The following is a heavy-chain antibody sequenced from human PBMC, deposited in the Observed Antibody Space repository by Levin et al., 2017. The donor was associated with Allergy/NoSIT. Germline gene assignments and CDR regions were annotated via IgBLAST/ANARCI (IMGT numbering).Heavy chain of an antibody. Sequence: GSGPTLVKPTQTLTLTCTFSGFSLSTSGVGVGWIRQPPGKALEWLALIYWDDDKRYSTSLKSRLTITKDTSKNQVVLTMTNMDPVDTATYYCTHSLAPRLIYYWGQGTLVTVSS. D-gene: IGHD6-6*01. CDR2: IYWDDDK. V-gene: IGHV2-5*02. CDR3: THSLAPRLIYY. CDR1: GFSLSTSGVG. J-gene: IGHJ4*02.